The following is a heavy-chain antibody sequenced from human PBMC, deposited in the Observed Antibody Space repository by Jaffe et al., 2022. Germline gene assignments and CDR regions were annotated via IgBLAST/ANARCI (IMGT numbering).Heavy chain of an antibody. D-gene: IGHD3-16*02. Sequence: EVQLVESGGGLVQPGGSLRLSCAASGFTFSSYEMNWVRQAPGKGLEWVSYISSSGSTIYYADSVKGRFTISRDNAKNSLYLQMNSLRAEDTAVYYCARDYDYVWGSYRSGYFDYWGQGTLVTVSS. J-gene: IGHJ4*02. CDR2: ISSSGSTI. CDR1: GFTFSSYE. CDR3: ARDYDYVWGSYRSGYFDY. V-gene: IGHV3-48*03.